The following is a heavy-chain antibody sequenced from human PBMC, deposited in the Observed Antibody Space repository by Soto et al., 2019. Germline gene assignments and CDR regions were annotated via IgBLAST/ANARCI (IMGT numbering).Heavy chain of an antibody. D-gene: IGHD4-4*01. CDR3: ASYFSRFMTTGRRINDFDL. CDR2: VYYSGST. J-gene: IGHJ5*02. Sequence: SETLSLTCTVSGGSITSISDYWGWIRQPPGKGLEWVASVYYSGSTSYNPSLKSRLTMSVDTSKNHFSLNLKSVTAADTAIYYCASYFSRFMTTGRRINDFDLWGQGTLVTASS. CDR1: GGSITSISDY. V-gene: IGHV4-39*02.